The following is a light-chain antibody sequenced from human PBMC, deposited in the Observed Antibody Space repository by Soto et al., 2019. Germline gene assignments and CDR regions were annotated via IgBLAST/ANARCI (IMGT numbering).Light chain of an antibody. V-gene: IGLV2-14*01. J-gene: IGLJ3*02. Sequence: QSVLTQPASVSGSPGQSITISCTGTRSDVGGYNYVSWYQQHPGKAPKRMIYEVSNRPSGVSNRFSGSKSGNTASLTISGLQAEDEADYYCQTWDTGIRVVGGGTKLTVL. CDR1: RSDVGGYNY. CDR2: EVS. CDR3: QTWDTGIRV.